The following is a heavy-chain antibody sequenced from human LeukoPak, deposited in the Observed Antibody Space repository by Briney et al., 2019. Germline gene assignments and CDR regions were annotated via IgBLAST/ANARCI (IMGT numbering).Heavy chain of an antibody. Sequence: ASVKVSCKASGGTFSSYAISWVRQAPGQGLEWMGGIIPIFGTANYAQKLQGRVTMTTDTSTSTAYMELRSLRSDDTAVYYCARDNDFWTYYYYGMDVWGQGTTVTVSS. CDR2: IIPIFGTA. V-gene: IGHV1-69*05. CDR1: GGTFSSYA. D-gene: IGHD3-3*01. CDR3: ARDNDFWTYYYYGMDV. J-gene: IGHJ6*02.